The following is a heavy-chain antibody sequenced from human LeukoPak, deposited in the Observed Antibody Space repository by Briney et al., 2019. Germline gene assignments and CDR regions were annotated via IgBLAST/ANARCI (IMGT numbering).Heavy chain of an antibody. CDR3: ARRFVSFMLFDI. CDR1: GGSISNYF. D-gene: IGHD3-16*01. V-gene: IGHV4-59*01. CDR2: IYYSGTT. J-gene: IGHJ3*02. Sequence: SETLSLTCTVSGGSISNYFWSWIRQPPGKGLEWIGYIYYSGTTNYNPSLNSRVTISVDTSKNQFSLKLSSVTAADTAMYYCARRFVSFMLFDIWGQGTMVAVSS.